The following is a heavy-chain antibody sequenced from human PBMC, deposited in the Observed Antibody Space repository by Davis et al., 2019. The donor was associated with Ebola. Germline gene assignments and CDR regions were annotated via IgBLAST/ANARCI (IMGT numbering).Heavy chain of an antibody. CDR1: GFSFDDYA. CDR3: AKDFGLGPTTRWLWDY. D-gene: IGHD1-26*01. J-gene: IGHJ4*02. Sequence: GESLKISCAASGFSFDDYAMHWVRQAPGKGLEWVALISWDGGTTYYADSVKGRFTIFRDNSKNSLHLQMDSLRVEDTAFYYCAKDFGLGPTTRWLWDYWGQGTLVTVSS. V-gene: IGHV3-43D*03. CDR2: ISWDGGTT.